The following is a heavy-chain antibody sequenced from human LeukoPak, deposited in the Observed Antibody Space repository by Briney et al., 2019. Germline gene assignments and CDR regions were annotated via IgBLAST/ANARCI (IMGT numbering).Heavy chain of an antibody. CDR1: GGTFSSYA. CDR3: AREFRSHLYQPYYFDY. D-gene: IGHD1-14*01. CDR2: IIPIFGTA. V-gene: IGHV1-69*13. J-gene: IGHJ4*02. Sequence: ASVKVSCKASGGTFSSYAISWVRQAPGQGLEWMGGIIPIFGTANYAQKFQGRVTITADESTSTAYMELSSLRSEDTAVYYCAREFRSHLYQPYYFDYWGQGTLVTVSP.